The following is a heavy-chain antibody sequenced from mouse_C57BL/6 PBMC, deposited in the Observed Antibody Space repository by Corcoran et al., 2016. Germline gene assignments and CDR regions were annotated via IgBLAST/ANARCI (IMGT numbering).Heavy chain of an antibody. D-gene: IGHD4-1*01. CDR3: ARRGANWDVSWYFDV. V-gene: IGHV8-12*01. CDR1: GFSLSTSGMG. J-gene: IGHJ1*03. Sequence: QVTLKESGPGILQSSQTLSLTCSFSGFSLSTSGMGVSWIRQPSGKGLEWLAHIYWDDDKRYNPSLKSRLTISKDTSRNQVFLKTTSVDTADTATYYCARRGANWDVSWYFDVWGTGTTVTVSS. CDR2: IYWDDDK.